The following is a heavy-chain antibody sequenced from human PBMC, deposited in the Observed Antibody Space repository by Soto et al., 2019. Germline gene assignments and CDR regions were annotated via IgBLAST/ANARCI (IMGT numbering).Heavy chain of an antibody. CDR3: AKALGRDFSDFDS. J-gene: IGHJ4*02. D-gene: IGHD3-10*01. CDR2: ISDSGGST. Sequence: GGSLRLSCEASGFTFSSNAMTWVRQAPGKGLEWVSAISDSGGSTYYADSVAGRFTISRDNSRHTLYPQMNSLRAEDTAIYYCAKALGRDFSDFDSWGQGTQVTVSS. CDR1: GFTFSSNA. V-gene: IGHV3-23*01.